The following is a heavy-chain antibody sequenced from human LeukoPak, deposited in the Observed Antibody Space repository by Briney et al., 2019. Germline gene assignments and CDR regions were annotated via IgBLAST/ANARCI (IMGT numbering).Heavy chain of an antibody. CDR3: AREGRWLQLRGFDY. Sequence: SQTLSLTCTVSGGSTRTGSYYWNWIRQPAGKGLEWFGRVYISGSTNYNPSLKSRVTISVDKTKNQVSLKLTSVTAADTAVYYCAREGRWLQLRGFDYWGQGTLVTVSS. J-gene: IGHJ4*02. V-gene: IGHV4-61*02. CDR2: VYISGST. CDR1: GGSTRTGSYY. D-gene: IGHD5-24*01.